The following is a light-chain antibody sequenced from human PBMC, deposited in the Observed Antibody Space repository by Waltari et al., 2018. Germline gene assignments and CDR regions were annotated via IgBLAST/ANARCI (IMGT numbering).Light chain of an antibody. CDR2: GAS. CDR3: QQYNNWPGT. V-gene: IGKV3-15*01. J-gene: IGKJ1*01. Sequence: EIVMTQSPATLSVSPGERATLTCRASQRVSSNLAWYQQKPGKAPRHLIYGASTRATGIPARFSGSGSGTEVTLTISSLQSEDFAVYYCQQYNNWPGTFGQGTKVEIK. CDR1: QRVSSN.